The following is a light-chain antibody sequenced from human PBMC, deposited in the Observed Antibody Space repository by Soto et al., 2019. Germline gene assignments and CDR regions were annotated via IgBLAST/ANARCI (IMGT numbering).Light chain of an antibody. Sequence: EIVMTQSPATLSVSPGERVTLSCRVSQSVADNLAWYQQKPGQAPRLLIYGASTRATGIPARFSGSGSGTEFTLTISSLQSEDFALYYCHESNNWPYTFGQGTKLEIK. CDR3: HESNNWPYT. J-gene: IGKJ2*01. CDR1: QSVADN. V-gene: IGKV3-15*01. CDR2: GAS.